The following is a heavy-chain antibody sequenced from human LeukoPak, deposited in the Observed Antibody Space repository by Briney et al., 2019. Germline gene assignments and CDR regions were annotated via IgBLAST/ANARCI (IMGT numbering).Heavy chain of an antibody. D-gene: IGHD5-24*01. CDR1: GFTFSWNW. V-gene: IGHV3-74*01. Sequence: GGSLRLSCAASGFTFSWNWMDWVRQAPGKGLMWVSRISSDGSRTDYADSVKGRFSISRDNAKNSLYLQMNSLRAEDTAVYYCASTGQLSYWGQGTLVTVSS. CDR3: ASTGQLSY. J-gene: IGHJ4*02. CDR2: ISSDGSRT.